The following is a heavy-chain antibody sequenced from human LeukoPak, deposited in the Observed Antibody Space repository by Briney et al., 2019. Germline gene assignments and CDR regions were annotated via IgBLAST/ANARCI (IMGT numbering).Heavy chain of an antibody. J-gene: IGHJ5*02. Sequence: GGSLRLSCAASGFTFSSYSMNWVRQAPGKGLEWVSSISSSSSYIYYADSVKGRFTISRDNAKNSLYLQMNSLRAEDTAVYYCARDGYYDFWSAYLPKLNWFDPWGQGTLVTVSS. D-gene: IGHD3-3*01. CDR1: GFTFSSYS. CDR3: ARDGYYDFWSAYLPKLNWFDP. V-gene: IGHV3-21*01. CDR2: ISSSSSYI.